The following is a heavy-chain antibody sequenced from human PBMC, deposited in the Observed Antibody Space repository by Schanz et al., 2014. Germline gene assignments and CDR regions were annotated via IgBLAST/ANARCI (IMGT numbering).Heavy chain of an antibody. CDR3: AKYRGYYRVSGSYRELEY. CDR1: GFTFSSYA. Sequence: EVQLLESGGGLVQPGGSLRLSCAASGFTFSSYAMSWVRQAPGKGLEWVSYVSRSTPDIYYADSVKGRFTMSRDNSKNTLYLEVNSLRPEDTAVYYCAKYRGYYRVSGSYRELEYWGQGTLVTVSS. CDR2: VSRSTPDI. D-gene: IGHD3-10*01. J-gene: IGHJ4*02. V-gene: IGHV3-23*01.